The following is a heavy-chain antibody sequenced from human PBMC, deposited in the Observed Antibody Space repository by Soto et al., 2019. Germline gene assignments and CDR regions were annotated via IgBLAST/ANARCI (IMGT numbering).Heavy chain of an antibody. V-gene: IGHV5-51*01. CDR2: IYPGDSDT. J-gene: IGHJ6*02. CDR3: ARVSMGSSFDYYYGMDV. CDR1: GYSFTSYW. Sequence: GESLKISCKGSGYSFTSYWIGWVRQMPGKGLEWMGIIYPGDSDTRYSPSFQGQVTISADKSISTAYLQWSSLKASDTAMYYCARVSMGSSFDYYYGMDVWGQGTTVTVSS. D-gene: IGHD6-6*01.